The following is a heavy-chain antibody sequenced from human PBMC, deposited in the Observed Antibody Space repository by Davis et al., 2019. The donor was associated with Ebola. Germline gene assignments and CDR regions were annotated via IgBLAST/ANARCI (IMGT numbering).Heavy chain of an antibody. Sequence: PGGSLRLSCAASGFTFSSYAMHWVRQAPGKGLEWVAVISYDGSNKYYADSVKGRFTISRDNSKNTLYLQMNSLRAEDTAVYYCARAVDSSGYTFDYWGQGTLVTVSS. CDR2: ISYDGSNK. CDR1: GFTFSSYA. CDR3: ARAVDSSGYTFDY. V-gene: IGHV3-30-3*01. D-gene: IGHD3-22*01. J-gene: IGHJ4*02.